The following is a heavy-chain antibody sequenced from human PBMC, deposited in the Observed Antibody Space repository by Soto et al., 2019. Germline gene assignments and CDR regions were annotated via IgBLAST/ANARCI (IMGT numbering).Heavy chain of an antibody. J-gene: IGHJ4*02. CDR3: GSPYYYDSSGYYHTFDY. CDR1: GYTFTSYD. V-gene: IGHV1-8*01. CDR2: MNPNSGNT. Sequence: ASVKVSCKASGYTFTSYDINWVRQATGQGLEWMGWMNPNSGNTGYAQKFQGRVTMTRNTSISTAYMKLSRLRSENTAVYYRGSPYYYDSSGYYHTFDYWGQGTLVTVSS. D-gene: IGHD3-22*01.